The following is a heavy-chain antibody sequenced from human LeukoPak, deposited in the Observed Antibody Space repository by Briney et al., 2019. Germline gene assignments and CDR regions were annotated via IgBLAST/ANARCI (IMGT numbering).Heavy chain of an antibody. CDR1: GFTFSSYS. CDR3: ARDFPITGASHYYGSGSYSYYFDY. J-gene: IGHJ4*02. D-gene: IGHD3-10*01. Sequence: PGGSLRLSCAASGFTFSSYSMNWVRQAPGKGLEWVSSISSSSSTIYYADSVKGRFTISRDNAKNSLYLQMNSLRAEDTAVYYCARDFPITGASHYYGSGSYSYYFDYWGQGTLVTVSS. V-gene: IGHV3-48*04. CDR2: ISSSSSTI.